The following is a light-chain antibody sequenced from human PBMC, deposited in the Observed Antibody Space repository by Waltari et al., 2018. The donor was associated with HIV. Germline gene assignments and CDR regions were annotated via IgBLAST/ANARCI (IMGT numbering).Light chain of an antibody. Sequence: QSALTQPRSVSGSHGQSVTISCTGTRRDVGGHTYVSWYQQHPGKAPKLMIYDVSKRPSGVPARFSASKSGNTASLTISGLQAEDEADYYCCSYGGSYTWVFGGGTKLTVL. CDR3: CSYGGSYTWV. CDR2: DVS. V-gene: IGLV2-11*01. CDR1: RRDVGGHTY. J-gene: IGLJ3*02.